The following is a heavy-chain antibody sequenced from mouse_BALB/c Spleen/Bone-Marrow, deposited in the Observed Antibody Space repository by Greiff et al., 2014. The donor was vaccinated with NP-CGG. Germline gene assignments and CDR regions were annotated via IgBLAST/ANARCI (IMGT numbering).Heavy chain of an antibody. CDR1: GYTFTSYD. CDR2: IYPGDDNT. V-gene: IGHV1S56*01. Sequence: QVQLQQSGPELVKPGALVKISCKASGYTFTSYDINWVKQRPGQGLEWIGWIYPGDDNTKYNEKFKGKATLTADKSSSTACMQLSRVTSENSGVCFCERGGGYAMDYWGQGTSVTVSS. J-gene: IGHJ4*01. CDR3: ERGGGYAMDY.